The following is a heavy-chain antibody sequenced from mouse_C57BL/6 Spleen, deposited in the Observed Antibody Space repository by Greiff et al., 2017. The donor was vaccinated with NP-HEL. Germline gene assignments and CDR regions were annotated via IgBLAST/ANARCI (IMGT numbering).Heavy chain of an antibody. V-gene: IGHV1-54*01. CDR2: INPGSGGT. CDR1: GYAFTNYL. J-gene: IGHJ1*03. Sequence: QVQLKESGAELVRPGTSVKVSCKASGYAFTNYLIEWVKQRPGQGLEWIGVINPGSGGTNYNEKFKGKATLTADKSSSTAYMQLSSLTSEDSAVYCCAVVADWYFDVWGTGTTVTVSS. D-gene: IGHD1-1*01. CDR3: AVVADWYFDV.